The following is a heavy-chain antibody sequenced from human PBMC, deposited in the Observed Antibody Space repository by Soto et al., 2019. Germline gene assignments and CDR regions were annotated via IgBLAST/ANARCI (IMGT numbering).Heavy chain of an antibody. J-gene: IGHJ4*02. Sequence: GSLRLSCAASGFTFSSYAMSWVRQAPGKGLEWVSAISGSGGSTYYADSVKGRFTISRDNSKNTLYLQMNSLRAEDTAVYYCAKDHLSDFWSGYPRRPQDDWGQGTLVTVSS. CDR3: AKDHLSDFWSGYPRRPQDD. CDR2: ISGSGGST. D-gene: IGHD3-3*01. CDR1: GFTFSSYA. V-gene: IGHV3-23*01.